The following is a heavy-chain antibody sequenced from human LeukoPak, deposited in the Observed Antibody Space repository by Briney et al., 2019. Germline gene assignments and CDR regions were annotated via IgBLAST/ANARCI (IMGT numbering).Heavy chain of an antibody. CDR2: ISYDGSNK. Sequence: GGSLRLSCAASGFTFSSYAMHWVRQAPGKGLEWVAVISYDGSNKYYADSVKGRLTISRDNSKNTLYLQMNSLRAEDTAVYYCAREKYYYGSGSYSAFDIWGQGTMVTVSS. CDR1: GFTFSSYA. D-gene: IGHD3-10*01. CDR3: AREKYYYGSGSYSAFDI. J-gene: IGHJ3*02. V-gene: IGHV3-30*04.